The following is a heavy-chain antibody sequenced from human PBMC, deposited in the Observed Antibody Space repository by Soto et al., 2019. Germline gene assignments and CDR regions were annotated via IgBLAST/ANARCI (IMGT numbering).Heavy chain of an antibody. CDR3: AKDRSEHFRVYYYAMDV. CDR2: ISGSSSGT. J-gene: IGHJ6*02. D-gene: IGHD6-19*01. CDR1: GFNFGAYA. V-gene: IGHV3-23*01. Sequence: GGSLRLSCEASGFNFGAYAMSWVRQAPGKGLEWVSGISGSSSGTYYTDSVKGRFTISRDNSKNTVYLQMNSLRGEDTAVYYCAKDRSEHFRVYYYAMDVWGQGNAVTVSS.